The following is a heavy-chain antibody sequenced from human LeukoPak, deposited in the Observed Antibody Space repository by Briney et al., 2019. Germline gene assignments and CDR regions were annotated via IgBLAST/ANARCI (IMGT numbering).Heavy chain of an antibody. CDR3: ARSAGANYYMDV. D-gene: IGHD1-26*01. V-gene: IGHV1-2*02. CDR1: GYTFTGYY. Sequence: ASVKVSCKASGYTFTGYYMYWVRQAPGQGLEWMGWINPNSGGTNYAQKFQGRVTMTRDTSISTAYMELSRLRSDDTAVYYCARSAGANYYMDVWGKGTTVTVSS. J-gene: IGHJ6*03. CDR2: INPNSGGT.